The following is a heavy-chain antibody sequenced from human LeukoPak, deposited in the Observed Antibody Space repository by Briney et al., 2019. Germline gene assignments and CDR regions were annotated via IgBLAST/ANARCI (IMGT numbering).Heavy chain of an antibody. CDR2: ISGGGET. Sequence: GGSLRLSCAASGFSFSNYAMSWVRQAPARGPEWVSSISGGGETFYADSVKGRFTLSRDDSRNTVYLQLNNLRVEDTAIYYCAKANWVSNDDAVWWGQGTQVTVSS. CDR3: AKANWVSNDDAVW. J-gene: IGHJ4*02. CDR1: GFSFSNYA. V-gene: IGHV3-23*01. D-gene: IGHD1-1*01.